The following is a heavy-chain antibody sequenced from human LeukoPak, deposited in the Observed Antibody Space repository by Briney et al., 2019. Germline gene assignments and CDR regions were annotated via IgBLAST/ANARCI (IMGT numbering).Heavy chain of an antibody. D-gene: IGHD3-16*01. J-gene: IGHJ4*02. CDR1: GYIFTRYY. V-gene: IGHV1-46*01. CDR3: ACRAGGFDY. CDR2: INPSGGGT. Sequence: ASVKVSCKASGYIFTRYYMHWVRQAPGQGLEWMGIINPSGGGTRYGQKFQGRVTMTRDTSMSTVYMELTSLRSEDTAVYYCACRAGGFDYWGQGTLVTVSS.